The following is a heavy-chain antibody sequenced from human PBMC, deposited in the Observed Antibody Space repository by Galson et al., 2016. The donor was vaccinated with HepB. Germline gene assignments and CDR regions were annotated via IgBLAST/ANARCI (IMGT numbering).Heavy chain of an antibody. CDR3: AKGFPAYCSGGSCYFKTYNYYGMDV. V-gene: IGHV3-9*01. D-gene: IGHD2-15*01. Sequence: SLRLSCAASGFTFDDYGTHWVRQAPGKGLEWVSGISWNSGSVGYADSVKGRFTTSRGNAKNSLYLQTNSLRAEDTALYYCAKGFPAYCSGGSCYFKTYNYYGMDVWGKGTTVTVSS. J-gene: IGHJ6*04. CDR1: GFTFDDYG. CDR2: ISWNSGSV.